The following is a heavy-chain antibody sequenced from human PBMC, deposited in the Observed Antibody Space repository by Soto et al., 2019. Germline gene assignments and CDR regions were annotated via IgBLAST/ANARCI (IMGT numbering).Heavy chain of an antibody. CDR1: GYIFTAYS. Sequence: QVQLVQSGAEVKKPGASVKVSCKASGYIFTAYSMHWVRQAPGQGLEWMGVVNPSGGSTNYAQKFQGRITMTRDTSTSTVYMDLSSLTSEDTAVYYCARDENFSDGICYSEYFQRWGQGTLVTVSS. V-gene: IGHV1-46*01. CDR2: VNPSGGST. CDR3: ARDENFSDGICYSEYFQR. J-gene: IGHJ1*01. D-gene: IGHD2-15*01.